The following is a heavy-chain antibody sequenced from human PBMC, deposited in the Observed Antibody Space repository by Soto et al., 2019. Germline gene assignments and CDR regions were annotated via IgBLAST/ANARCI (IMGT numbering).Heavy chain of an antibody. Sequence: GGSLRLSCAASGFTFSSYAMSWVRQAPGKGLEWVSAISGSGGSTYYADSVKGRFTISRDNSKNTLYLQMNSLRAEDTAVYYCAKVHRDGIRSLYYYGMDVWGQGTTVTVSS. CDR1: GFTFSSYA. CDR2: ISGSGGST. J-gene: IGHJ6*02. CDR3: AKVHRDGIRSLYYYGMDV. D-gene: IGHD3-3*02. V-gene: IGHV3-23*01.